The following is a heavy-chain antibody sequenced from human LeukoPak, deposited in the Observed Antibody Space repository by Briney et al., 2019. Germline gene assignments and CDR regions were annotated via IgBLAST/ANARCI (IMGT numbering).Heavy chain of an antibody. CDR1: GFTFSSYA. Sequence: GGSLRLSCAASGFTFSSYATSWVRQAPGKGLEWVSSISSSGSTIYYADSVKGRFTISRDNAKNSLYLQMTSLRAEDTAVYYCARAGFDFSFDYWGQGTLVTVSS. CDR2: ISSSGSTI. CDR3: ARAGFDFSFDY. D-gene: IGHD3-9*01. V-gene: IGHV3-48*03. J-gene: IGHJ4*02.